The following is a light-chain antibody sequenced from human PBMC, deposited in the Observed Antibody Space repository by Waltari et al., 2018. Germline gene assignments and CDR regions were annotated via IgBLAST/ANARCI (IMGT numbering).Light chain of an antibody. CDR2: EVS. V-gene: IGLV2-8*01. CDR3: SSYAGRNNIVL. J-gene: IGLJ2*01. Sequence: QSALTQPPSASGSPGQSVTISCTGTSSDVGSYNYVSWYQQHPGKAPKLMIYEVSKRPSGVPDRFSASKSGNTASLTVSGLQAEDEADYYCSSYAGRNNIVLFGGGTKLTVL. CDR1: SSDVGSYNY.